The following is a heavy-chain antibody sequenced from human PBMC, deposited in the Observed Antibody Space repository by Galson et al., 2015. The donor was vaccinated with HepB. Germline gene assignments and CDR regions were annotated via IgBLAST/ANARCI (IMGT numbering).Heavy chain of an antibody. D-gene: IGHD4/OR15-4a*01. V-gene: IGHV3-23*01. Sequence: SLRLSCAASGFTFSSYAMSWVRQAPGKGLEWVSAISGSGGSTYYADSVKGRFTISRDNSKNTLYLQMNSPRAEDTAVYYCAKDQEGSYGASGMDVWGQGTTVTVSS. CDR1: GFTFSSYA. CDR3: AKDQEGSYGASGMDV. CDR2: ISGSGGST. J-gene: IGHJ6*02.